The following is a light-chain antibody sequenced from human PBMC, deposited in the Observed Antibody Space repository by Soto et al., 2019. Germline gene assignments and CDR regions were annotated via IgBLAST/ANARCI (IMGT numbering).Light chain of an antibody. CDR3: CSFAGNYIYV. Sequence: QSVLTQPRSVSGSPGQSVTISFTGTSSDVGGYNYVSWYLQHPGKAPKVMIYDVSKRPSGVPDRFSGSKSGNTASLTISGLQSEDEADYYCCSFAGNYIYVFGTGTKVT. V-gene: IGLV2-11*01. CDR1: SSDVGGYNY. CDR2: DVS. J-gene: IGLJ1*01.